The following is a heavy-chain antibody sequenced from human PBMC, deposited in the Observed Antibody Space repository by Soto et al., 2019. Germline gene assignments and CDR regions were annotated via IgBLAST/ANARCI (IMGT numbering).Heavy chain of an antibody. J-gene: IGHJ4*02. CDR1: GFTFSSYW. CDR2: IKQDGSEK. Sequence: EVQLVESGGGLVQPGGSLRLSCAASGFTFSSYWMSWVRQAPGKGLEWVANIKQDGSEKYYVDSVKGRFTISRDNAQNPLVPPKNSLGAEDPAVFYCLRGRPVGGYWGQGTLVTVSS. D-gene: IGHD3-16*01. CDR3: LRGRPVGGY. V-gene: IGHV3-7*03.